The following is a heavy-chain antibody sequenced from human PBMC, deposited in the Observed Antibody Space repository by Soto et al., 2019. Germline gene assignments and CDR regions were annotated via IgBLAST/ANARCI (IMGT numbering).Heavy chain of an antibody. V-gene: IGHV1-46*01. CDR3: ARDRSPLYSSGWWNYYYYGMDV. CDR1: GYTFTSYY. D-gene: IGHD6-19*01. Sequence: QVQLVQSGAEVKKPGASVKVSCKASGYTFTSYYMHWVRQAPGQGLEWMGIINPSGGSTSYAQKFQGRVTMTRDTSTSTVYMELSSLRSEDTAVYYCARDRSPLYSSGWWNYYYYGMDVWGQGTTVTVSS. J-gene: IGHJ6*02. CDR2: INPSGGST.